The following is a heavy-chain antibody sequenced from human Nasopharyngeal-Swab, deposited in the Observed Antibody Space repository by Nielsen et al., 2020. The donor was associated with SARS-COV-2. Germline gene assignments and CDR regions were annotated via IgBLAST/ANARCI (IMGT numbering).Heavy chain of an antibody. CDR2: ISGSGGST. V-gene: IGHV3-23*01. J-gene: IGHJ6*02. CDR1: GFTFSSYA. CDR3: AKDYHDSSGYQYYYYGMDV. Sequence: GESLKISCAASGFTFSSYAMSWVRQAPGKGLEWVSAISGSGGSTYYADSVKGRFTISRDNSKNTLYLQMNSLRAEDTAVYYCAKDYHDSSGYQYYYYGMDVWGQGTTVTVSS. D-gene: IGHD3-22*01.